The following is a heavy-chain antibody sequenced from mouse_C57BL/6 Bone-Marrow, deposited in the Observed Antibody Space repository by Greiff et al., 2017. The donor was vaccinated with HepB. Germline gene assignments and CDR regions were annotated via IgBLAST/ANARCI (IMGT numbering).Heavy chain of an antibody. Sequence: EVKLMESGGGLVQPGGSMKLSCVASGFTFSNYWMNWVRQSPEKGLEWVAQIRLKSDNYATHYAESVKGRFTISRDDSKSSVYLQMNNLRAEDTGIYYCTKIHYYGSSHYYAMDYWGQGTSVTVSS. J-gene: IGHJ4*01. CDR2: IRLKSDNYAT. D-gene: IGHD1-1*01. CDR3: TKIHYYGSSHYYAMDY. CDR1: GFTFSNYW. V-gene: IGHV6-3*01.